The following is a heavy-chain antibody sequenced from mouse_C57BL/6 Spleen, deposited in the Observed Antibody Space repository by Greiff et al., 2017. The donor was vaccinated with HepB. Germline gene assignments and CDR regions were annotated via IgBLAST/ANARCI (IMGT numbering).Heavy chain of an antibody. CDR3: ARYNTTVVATEYFDV. CDR2: ISYSGST. J-gene: IGHJ1*03. V-gene: IGHV3-8*01. CDR1: GYSITSDY. Sequence: VQLQQSGPGLAKPSQTLSLTCSVTGYSITSDYWNWIRKFPGNKLEYMGYISYSGSTYYNPSLKSRISITRDTSKNQYYLQLNSVTTEDTATYYCARYNTTVVATEYFDVWGTGTTVTVSS. D-gene: IGHD1-1*01.